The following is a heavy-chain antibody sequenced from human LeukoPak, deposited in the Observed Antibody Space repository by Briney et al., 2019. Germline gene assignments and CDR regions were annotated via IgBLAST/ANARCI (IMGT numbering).Heavy chain of an antibody. J-gene: IGHJ3*02. CDR1: GGSISNYY. D-gene: IGHD3-16*01. Sequence: SETLSLTCTVSGGSISNYYWSWIRQPPGKGLEWIGYIYYSGTTNYNPSLESRVTISVDTSKNQFSLRLSSVTAADTAVYYCARATYYDYVWGSYFAFDIWGQGTMVTVSS. V-gene: IGHV4-59*01. CDR2: IYYSGTT. CDR3: ARATYYDYVWGSYFAFDI.